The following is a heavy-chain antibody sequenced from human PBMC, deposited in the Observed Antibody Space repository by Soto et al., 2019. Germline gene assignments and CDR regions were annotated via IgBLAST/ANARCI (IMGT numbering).Heavy chain of an antibody. CDR3: AKGGEQLVPIDF. J-gene: IGHJ4*02. CDR2: ISYDGSNK. V-gene: IGHV3-30*18. Sequence: QVQLVESGGGVVQPGRSLGLSCAASGFTFSSYGMHWVRQAPGKGLEWVAVISYDGSNKYYADSVKGRFTISRDNSKNTLYLQMNSLRAEDTAVYYCAKGGEQLVPIDFWGQGTLVTVSS. CDR1: GFTFSSYG. D-gene: IGHD6-13*01.